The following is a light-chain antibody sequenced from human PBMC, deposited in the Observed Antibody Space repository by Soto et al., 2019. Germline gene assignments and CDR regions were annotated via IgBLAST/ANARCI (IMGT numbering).Light chain of an antibody. CDR2: STS. Sequence: QSVLTQPPSASGTPGQRVTISCSGGSSNIGRNYVDWYQQLPGTAPKLLIYSTSQRPSGVPDRFSGSKSGTSASLAISGLRSEDEADYHCAAWDDSLSGPVFGGGTKLTVL. CDR3: AAWDDSLSGPV. CDR1: SSNIGRNY. J-gene: IGLJ2*01. V-gene: IGLV1-47*02.